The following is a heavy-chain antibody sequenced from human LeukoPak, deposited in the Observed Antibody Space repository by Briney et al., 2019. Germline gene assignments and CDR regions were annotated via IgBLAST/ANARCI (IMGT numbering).Heavy chain of an antibody. Sequence: SETLSLTCTVSGYSISSDYYWGWLRQPPGKGLEWIGSIYRSGSTYYNPSLKSGVTISVDTSKNQFSLKLSSVTAADTAVYYCARVPRSYYYYYMDVWGKGTTVTVSS. CDR3: ARVPRSYYYYYMDV. CDR2: IYRSGST. CDR1: GYSISSDYY. J-gene: IGHJ6*03. V-gene: IGHV4-38-2*02.